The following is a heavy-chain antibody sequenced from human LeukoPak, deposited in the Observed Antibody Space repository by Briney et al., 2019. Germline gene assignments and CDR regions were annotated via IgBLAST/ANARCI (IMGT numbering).Heavy chain of an antibody. D-gene: IGHD1-1*01. V-gene: IGHV6-1*01. CDR2: TYYRVKWYN. CDR3: ARVQVERRGQCYYGMDV. J-gene: IGHJ6*04. Sequence: SQTLSLTCAISVDSVSSISAACNWIRQSPSRGLEWLGRTYYRVKWYNDYAVSVKSRITINPDTSKNKFSLQLNSVTPEDTAVYYCARVQVERRGQCYYGMDVWGKGTTVTVSS. CDR1: VDSVSSISAA.